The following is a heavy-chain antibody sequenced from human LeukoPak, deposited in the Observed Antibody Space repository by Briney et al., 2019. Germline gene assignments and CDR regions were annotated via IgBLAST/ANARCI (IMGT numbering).Heavy chain of an antibody. CDR3: ARDSNYGMDV. CDR2: INRDGSST. D-gene: IGHD4-11*01. V-gene: IGHV3-74*01. CDR1: GFTFSSYW. Sequence: QTGGSLRLSCAASGFTFSSYWMHWVRHAAGKGLVWVSHINRDGSSTSHADSVKGRFTISRDNAKNTLYLQMNSLRAEDTAVYYCARDSNYGMDVWGQGTTVTVSS. J-gene: IGHJ6*02.